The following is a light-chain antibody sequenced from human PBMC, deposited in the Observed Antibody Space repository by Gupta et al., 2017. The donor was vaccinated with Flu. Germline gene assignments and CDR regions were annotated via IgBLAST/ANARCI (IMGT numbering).Light chain of an antibody. CDR3: QQDRSSPIT. J-gene: IGKJ4*01. V-gene: IGKV3-20*01. Sequence: ELVFTQSPGTLSLSPGERATLSCRASQSLSSSYLAWYQQKPGQAPRLLIYGASSRATGIPDRFSGSGSGTDFTLTISRLEPEDFAVYYCQQDRSSPITFGRGTKVEIK. CDR1: QSLSSSY. CDR2: GAS.